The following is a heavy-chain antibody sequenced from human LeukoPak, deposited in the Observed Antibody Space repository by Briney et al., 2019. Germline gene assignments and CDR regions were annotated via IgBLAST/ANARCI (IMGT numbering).Heavy chain of an antibody. V-gene: IGHV4-39*07. Sequence: SETLSLTCTVSGGSISSSSYYWGWIRQPPGKGLEWIGSIYYSGSTYYNPSLKSRVTISVDTSKNQFSLKLSSVTAADTAVYYCARVQPDPPTQKYSSVSWFDPWGQGTLVTVSS. D-gene: IGHD6-19*01. J-gene: IGHJ5*02. CDR1: GGSISSSSYY. CDR2: IYYSGST. CDR3: ARVQPDPPTQKYSSVSWFDP.